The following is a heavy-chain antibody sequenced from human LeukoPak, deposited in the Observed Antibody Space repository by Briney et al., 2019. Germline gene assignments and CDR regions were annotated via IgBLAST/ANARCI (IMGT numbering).Heavy chain of an antibody. Sequence: GGSLRLSCAASGFTVSSNYMSWDRQAPGKGLEWVSVIYSGGSTYYADSVKGRFTISRHNSKNTLYLQMNSLRAEDTAVYYCARTAVYGDPNYFDYWGQGTLVTVSS. J-gene: IGHJ4*02. D-gene: IGHD4-17*01. V-gene: IGHV3-66*02. CDR2: IYSGGST. CDR1: GFTVSSNY. CDR3: ARTAVYGDPNYFDY.